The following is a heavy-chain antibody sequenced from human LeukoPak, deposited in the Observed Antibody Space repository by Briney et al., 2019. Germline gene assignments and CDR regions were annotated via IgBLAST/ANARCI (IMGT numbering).Heavy chain of an antibody. CDR3: ARELASGY. J-gene: IGHJ4*02. V-gene: IGHV3-74*01. D-gene: IGHD1-1*01. CDR2: INSAGSTT. Sequence: GGSLRLSCAASGFTFSSYWMHWVHQAPGKGLVWVSRINSAGSTTNYADSVKGRFTVSRDNSKNTLFLQMNSLRAEDTAVYYCARELASGYWGQGTLVTVSS. CDR1: GFTFSSYW.